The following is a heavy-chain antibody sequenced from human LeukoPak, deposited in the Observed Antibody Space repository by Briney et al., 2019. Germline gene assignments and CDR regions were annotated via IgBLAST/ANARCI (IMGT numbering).Heavy chain of an antibody. CDR2: IWYDGSNK. V-gene: IGHV3-33*06. J-gene: IGHJ4*02. Sequence: GRSLRLSCAASGFTFSRHAMHWVRQAPGKGLEWVAVIWYDGSNKYYADSVKGRSTISRDNSNNTLYLQTNSLRADDTAVYYCAKVTDSSGYFPSDYWGQGTLVTVSS. CDR3: AKVTDSSGYFPSDY. D-gene: IGHD3-22*01. CDR1: GFTFSRHA.